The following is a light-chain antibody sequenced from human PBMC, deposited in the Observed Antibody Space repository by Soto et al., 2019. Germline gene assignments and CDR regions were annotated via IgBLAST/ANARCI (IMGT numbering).Light chain of an antibody. J-gene: IGKJ5*01. CDR2: HAS. Sequence: AIPLTKSQSSLSASVGDRVTITSRASQGISSSLAWYQQKPGKAPKLLIYHASSLECGVPSKFSGSVSGTDFTLTISSLQTEDFATYYCQQVNRYPRALGQGTRLEIK. CDR3: QQVNRYPRA. V-gene: IGKV1-13*02. CDR1: QGISSS.